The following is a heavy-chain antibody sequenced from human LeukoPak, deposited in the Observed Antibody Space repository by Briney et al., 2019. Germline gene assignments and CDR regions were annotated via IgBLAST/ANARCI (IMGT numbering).Heavy chain of an antibody. CDR1: GFTFSSYG. V-gene: IGHV3-30*03. D-gene: IGHD3-22*01. CDR3: ARDEGRDYYDSSGYPLGYFDY. J-gene: IGHJ4*02. Sequence: GRSLRLSCAASGFTFSSYGMHWVRQAPGKGLEWVAVISYDGSNKYYADSVKGRFTISRDNSKNTLYLQMNSLRAEDTAVYYCARDEGRDYYDSSGYPLGYFDYWGQGTLVTVSS. CDR2: ISYDGSNK.